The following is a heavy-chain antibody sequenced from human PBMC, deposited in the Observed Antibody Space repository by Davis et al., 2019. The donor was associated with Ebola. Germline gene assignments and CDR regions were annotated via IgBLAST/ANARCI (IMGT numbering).Heavy chain of an antibody. CDR2: IIPIFGTA. D-gene: IGHD6-6*01. CDR1: GGTFSSYA. Sequence: SVKVSCKASGGTFSSYAISWVRQAPGQGLEWMGGIIPIFGTANYAQKFQGRVTITADESTSTAYMELSSLRSEDTAVYYCARDRHIAARPSYYYYGMDVWGKGTTVTVSS. V-gene: IGHV1-69*13. CDR3: ARDRHIAARPSYYYYGMDV. J-gene: IGHJ6*04.